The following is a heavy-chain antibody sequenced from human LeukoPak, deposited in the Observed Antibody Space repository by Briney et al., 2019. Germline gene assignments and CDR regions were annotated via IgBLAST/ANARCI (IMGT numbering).Heavy chain of an antibody. J-gene: IGHJ4*02. CDR1: GGSISNYY. CDR3: ARHQGYRYFDY. V-gene: IGHV4-4*07. CDR2: FYNSGST. D-gene: IGHD5-18*01. Sequence: SETLSLTCTVSGGSISNYYWSWIRQPAGKGLEWIGRFYNSGSTNCNPSLKSRVTISVDTSKNQFSLKVSSVTAADTAMYYCARHQGYRYFDYWGQGTLVTVSS.